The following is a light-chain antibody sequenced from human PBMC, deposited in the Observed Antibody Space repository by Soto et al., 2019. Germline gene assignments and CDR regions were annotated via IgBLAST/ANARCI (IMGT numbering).Light chain of an antibody. CDR1: SSDVGGYNY. CDR3: SSYTSSGTLV. V-gene: IGLV2-14*01. J-gene: IGLJ2*01. Sequence: QSALTQPASVSGSPGQSITISCTGTSSDVGGYNYVAWYQQHPGKAPKLMIYDVSNRPSGLSNRFSGSKSGNTASLTISGLQAEDEADYYCSSYTSSGTLVFGGGTQLTVL. CDR2: DVS.